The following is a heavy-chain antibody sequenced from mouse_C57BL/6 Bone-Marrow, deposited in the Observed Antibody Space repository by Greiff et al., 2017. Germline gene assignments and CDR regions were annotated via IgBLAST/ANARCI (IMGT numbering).Heavy chain of an antibody. J-gene: IGHJ3*01. CDR2: ISSGGSYT. CDR3: ARLGNSSWFAY. V-gene: IGHV5-6*01. CDR1: GFTFSSYG. Sequence: EVHLVESGGDLVKPGGSLKLSCAASGFTFSSYGMSWVRQTPDKRLEWVATISSGGSYTYYPDSGKGRFPISRDNAKNTLYLQMRSLKSEDTAMYYSARLGNSSWFAYWGQGTLVTVSA. D-gene: IGHD2-1*01.